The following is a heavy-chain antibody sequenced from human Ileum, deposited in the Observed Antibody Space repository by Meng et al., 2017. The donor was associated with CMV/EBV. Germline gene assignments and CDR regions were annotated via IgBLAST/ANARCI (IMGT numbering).Heavy chain of an antibody. V-gene: IGHV3-30*04. D-gene: IGHD2-2*01. Sequence: FPFSSYAMHWVRQAPGKGLEWVAVISYDGSNKYYADSVKGRFTISRDNSKNTLYLQMNSLRAEDTAVYYCARDLEFNIVVVPAAPDYWGQGTLVTVSS. CDR1: FPFSSYA. J-gene: IGHJ4*02. CDR3: ARDLEFNIVVVPAAPDY. CDR2: ISYDGSNK.